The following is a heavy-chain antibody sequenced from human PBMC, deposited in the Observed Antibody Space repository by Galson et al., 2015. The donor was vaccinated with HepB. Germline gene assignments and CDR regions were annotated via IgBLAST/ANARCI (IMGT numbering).Heavy chain of an antibody. CDR1: GFTFSSYG. J-gene: IGHJ5*02. D-gene: IGHD3-10*01. V-gene: IGHV3-23*01. CDR3: AKRSASGAYYDP. Sequence: SLRLSCAPSGFTFSSYGMNWVRQAPGKGPEWVSTITASGGDTFYAGSVKGRFTTSRDNSKNMFFLQMNSLRAEDSAEYYCAKRSASGAYYDPWGQGTLVTVSS. CDR2: ITASGGDT.